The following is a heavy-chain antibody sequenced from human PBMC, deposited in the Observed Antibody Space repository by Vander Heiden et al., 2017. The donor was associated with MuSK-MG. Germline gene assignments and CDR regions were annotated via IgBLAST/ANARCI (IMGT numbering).Heavy chain of an antibody. J-gene: IGHJ3*02. CDR3: ARPHTPRYYDSSGYPYAFDI. CDR1: EGTISRCA. V-gene: IGHV1-69*10. D-gene: IGHD3-22*01. CDR2: IIPILGIA. Sequence: VQLVPSATAVTKPGSSVTDSCHAAEGTISRCALSGVRQAPGQGLEWMGGIIPILGIANYAQKFQGRVTITADKSTSTAYMELSSLRSEDTDVYYCARPHTPRYYDSSGYPYAFDIWGQGTTVTVSS.